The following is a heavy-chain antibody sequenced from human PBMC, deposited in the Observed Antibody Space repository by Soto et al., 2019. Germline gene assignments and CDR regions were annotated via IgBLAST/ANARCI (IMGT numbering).Heavy chain of an antibody. CDR1: GGSISSAAHY. V-gene: IGHV4-39*01. CDR3: ATSQKGYNWNYFDH. J-gene: IGHJ4*02. CDR2: VFYTGFT. D-gene: IGHD1-20*01. Sequence: SETLSLTCTVSGGSISSAAHYWSWIRQSPGKGPEWIGGVFYTGFTSYNPSLESRVSVSVDTSKNQFFLKVSGVSAADTAVYYCATSQKGYNWNYFDHWGQGALVTVSS.